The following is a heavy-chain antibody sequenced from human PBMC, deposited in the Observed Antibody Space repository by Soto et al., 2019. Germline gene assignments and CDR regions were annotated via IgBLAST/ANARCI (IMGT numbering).Heavy chain of an antibody. CDR1: GDSISSYY. Sequence: SETLSLTCTVSGDSISSYYWSWIRQPPGKGLEWIGYIYYSGITNYNPSLKSRVTISVDTSKNQFSLKLNSVTAADTAVYYCAPHYPPPYWGQGTLVTVSS. V-gene: IGHV4-59*08. CDR2: IYYSGIT. J-gene: IGHJ4*02. CDR3: APHYPPPY. D-gene: IGHD3-10*01.